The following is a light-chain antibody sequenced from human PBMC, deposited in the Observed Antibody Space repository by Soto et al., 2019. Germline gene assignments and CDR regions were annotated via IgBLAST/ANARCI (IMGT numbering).Light chain of an antibody. Sequence: QSALTEPASVSGSPGQSITISCTGTSSDVGGYNYVSWYQQHPGKAPKLMIYEVSNRPSGVSNRFSGSKSGNTASLTISGLQAEDEDDYYCSSYTSSTTLVFGTGTK. CDR2: EVS. CDR1: SSDVGGYNY. V-gene: IGLV2-14*01. J-gene: IGLJ1*01. CDR3: SSYTSSTTLV.